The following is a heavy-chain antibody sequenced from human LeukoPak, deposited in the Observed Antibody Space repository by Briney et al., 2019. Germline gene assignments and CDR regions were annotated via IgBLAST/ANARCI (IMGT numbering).Heavy chain of an antibody. CDR3: ARGKGEVPAAPMAFDI. J-gene: IGHJ3*02. CDR2: IKQDGSEK. Sequence: QAGGSLRLSCAASGFTFSRFWMSWVRQAPGKGLEWVANIKQDGSEKYYVDSVKGRFTISRDNAKNSLYLQMNSLRSEDTAVYYCARGKGEVPAAPMAFDIWGQGTMVTVSS. D-gene: IGHD2-2*01. CDR1: GFTFSRFW. V-gene: IGHV3-7*05.